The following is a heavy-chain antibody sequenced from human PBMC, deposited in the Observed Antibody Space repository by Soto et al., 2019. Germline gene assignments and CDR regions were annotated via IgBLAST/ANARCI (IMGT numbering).Heavy chain of an antibody. Sequence: QVQLVQSGAEVKKPGASVKVSRKASGYTFTSYGISWVRQAPGQGLEWMGWISAYNGNTNYAQKLQGRVTMTTDTSTSTAYMELRSLRSDDTAVYYCARWRNDFWSGSYGQNAFDIWGQGTMVTVSS. D-gene: IGHD3-3*01. CDR2: ISAYNGNT. J-gene: IGHJ3*02. CDR1: GYTFTSYG. CDR3: ARWRNDFWSGSYGQNAFDI. V-gene: IGHV1-18*01.